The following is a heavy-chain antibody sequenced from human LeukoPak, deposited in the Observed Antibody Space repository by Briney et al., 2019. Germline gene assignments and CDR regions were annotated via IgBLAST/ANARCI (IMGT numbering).Heavy chain of an antibody. CDR1: GFTFSSYA. CDR2: ISGSGGST. CDR3: AKTMRFLEWLSPYYFDY. Sequence: PGGSLRLSCAASGFTFSSYAMSWVRQAPGKGLEWVSAISGSGGSTYYADSVKGRFTISRDNSKNTLYLQMNSLRAEDTAVYYCAKTMRFLEWLSPYYFDYWGQGTLVTVSS. D-gene: IGHD3-3*01. V-gene: IGHV3-23*01. J-gene: IGHJ4*02.